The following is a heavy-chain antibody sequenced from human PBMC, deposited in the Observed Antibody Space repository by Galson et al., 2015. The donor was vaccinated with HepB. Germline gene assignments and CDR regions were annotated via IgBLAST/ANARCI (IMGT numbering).Heavy chain of an antibody. CDR1: GYTFTSYD. J-gene: IGHJ4*02. D-gene: IGHD5-24*01. CDR3: ARFSLGMATFDY. V-gene: IGHV1-8*01. Sequence: SVKVSCKASGYTFTSYDINWVRQATGQGLEWMGWMNPNSGNRGYAQKFQGRVTMTRNTSISTAYMELSSLRSEDTAVYYCARFSLGMATFDYWGQGTLVTVSS. CDR2: MNPNSGNR.